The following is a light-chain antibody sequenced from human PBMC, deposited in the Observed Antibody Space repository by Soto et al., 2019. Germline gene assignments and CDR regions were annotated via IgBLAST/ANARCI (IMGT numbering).Light chain of an antibody. J-gene: IGKJ3*01. CDR1: QSVSSN. V-gene: IGKV3-15*01. CDR2: GAS. CDR3: QQYNNWPFT. Sequence: EIVMTQSPATLSVSPGERATLSCRASQSVSSNLAWYQQKPGQAPRILIYGASTRAIGIPVRFSGSGSGTEFPLIISSLQSEDFAVYYCQQYNNWPFTFGPGTKVDIK.